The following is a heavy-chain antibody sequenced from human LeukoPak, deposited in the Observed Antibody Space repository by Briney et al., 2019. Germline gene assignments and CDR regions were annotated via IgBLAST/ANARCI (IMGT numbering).Heavy chain of an antibody. CDR3: ARGPYSYDSSGAFDI. D-gene: IGHD3-22*01. Sequence: SETLSLTCTVSGGSINSYYWSWIRQPPGKGLEWIGYIYDSGSTNYNPSLKSRVTISVDTSKNQFSLKLSSVTAADTAVYFCARGPYSYDSSGAFDIWGQGTMVTVSS. V-gene: IGHV4-59*08. CDR1: GGSINSYY. CDR2: IYDSGST. J-gene: IGHJ3*02.